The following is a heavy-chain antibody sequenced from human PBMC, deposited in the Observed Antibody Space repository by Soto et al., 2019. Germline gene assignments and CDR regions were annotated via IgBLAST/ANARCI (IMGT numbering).Heavy chain of an antibody. V-gene: IGHV3-30*18. J-gene: IGHJ3*02. Sequence: QVQLVESGGGVVQPGRSLRLSCAASGFTFSSYGMHWVRQAPGKGLEWVAVISNDGRSKYYADSVQGRFTISRDNSKNTLYLQMNSLRAEDTAVYYCAKERYYYALCDAFGIWGQGTMVTVSP. CDR3: AKERYYYALCDAFGI. CDR2: ISNDGRSK. D-gene: IGHD3-10*01. CDR1: GFTFSSYG.